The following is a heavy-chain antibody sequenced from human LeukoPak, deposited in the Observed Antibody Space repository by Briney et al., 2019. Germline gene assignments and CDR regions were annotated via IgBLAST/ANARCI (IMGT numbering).Heavy chain of an antibody. CDR1: GFTFSIYG. V-gene: IGHV3-33*01. J-gene: IGHJ4*02. CDR2: IWYDGSNK. CDR3: ARASYHRSGSYSFDY. D-gene: IGHD3-10*01. Sequence: PGGSLRLSCAASGFTFSIYGMHWVRQAPGKGLEWVAVIWYDGSNKYYADSVKGRFTISRDNSKNTLYLQMNSLRAEDTAVYYCARASYHRSGSYSFDYWGQGTLVTVSS.